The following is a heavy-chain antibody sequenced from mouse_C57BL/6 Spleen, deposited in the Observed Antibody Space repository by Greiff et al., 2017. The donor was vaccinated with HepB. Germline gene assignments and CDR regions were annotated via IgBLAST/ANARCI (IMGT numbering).Heavy chain of an antibody. CDR2: INPSSGYT. CDR1: GYTFTSYW. V-gene: IGHV1-7*01. Sequence: QVQLQQSGAELAKPGASVKLSCKASGYTFTSYWMHWVKQRPGQGLEWIGYINPSSGYTKYKQKFKDKATLTADKSSSTAYMQLSSLTYEDSAVYYCARRLAQAYAMDYWGRGTSVSVSS. D-gene: IGHD3-2*02. J-gene: IGHJ4*01. CDR3: ARRLAQAYAMDY.